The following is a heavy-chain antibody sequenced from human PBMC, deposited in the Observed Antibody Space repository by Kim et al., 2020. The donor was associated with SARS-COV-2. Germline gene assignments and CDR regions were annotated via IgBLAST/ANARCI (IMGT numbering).Heavy chain of an antibody. J-gene: IGHJ4*02. CDR2: IWFDGPNK. Sequence: GGSLRLSCAASGFTFRSYAMHWVRQAPGKGLEWVAVIWFDGPNKYYADSVKGRFTISRDNSKNTVYLQMNSLRVEDTAVYYCATPPYVFGSVSYSYLDYWVQGTLVTVSS. D-gene: IGHD3-10*01. CDR3: ATPPYVFGSVSYSYLDY. CDR1: GFTFRSYA. V-gene: IGHV3-33*01.